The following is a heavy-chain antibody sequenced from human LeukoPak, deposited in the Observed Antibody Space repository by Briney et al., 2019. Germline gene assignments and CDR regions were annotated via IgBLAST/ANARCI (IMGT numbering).Heavy chain of an antibody. Sequence: GGSLRLSCAASGFTFSDYSMSWVRRAPGKGLEWISYISSSSNSIYYSDSVKGRFTISRDNAKNSLCLQMNSLRAEDTAVYYCLRYNYGYYFDYWGQGTLVTVSS. J-gene: IGHJ4*02. CDR1: GFTFSDYS. D-gene: IGHD5-18*01. CDR3: LRYNYGYYFDY. CDR2: ISSSSNSI. V-gene: IGHV3-48*01.